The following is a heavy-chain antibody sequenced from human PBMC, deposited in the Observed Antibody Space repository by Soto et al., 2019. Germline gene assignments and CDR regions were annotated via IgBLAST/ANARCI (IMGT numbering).Heavy chain of an antibody. J-gene: IGHJ6*03. D-gene: IGHD6-13*01. CDR3: ARRYSSSWYHYYYYMDV. V-gene: IGHV4-34*01. CDR1: GGSFSGYY. CDR2: INHSGST. Sequence: SETLSLTCAVYGGSFSGYYWSWIRQPPGKGLEWIGEINHSGSTNYNPSLKSRVTISVDTSKNQFSLKLSSVTAADTAVYYCARRYSSSWYHYYYYMDVWGKGTTVTVSS.